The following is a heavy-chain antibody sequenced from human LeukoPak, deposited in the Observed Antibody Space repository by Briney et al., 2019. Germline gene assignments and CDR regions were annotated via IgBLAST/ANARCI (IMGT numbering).Heavy chain of an antibody. V-gene: IGHV4-34*01. CDR1: GVSFSGYY. D-gene: IGHD6-13*01. J-gene: IGHJ5*02. Sequence: SETLSLTCAVYGVSFSGYYWSWIRQPPGKGLEWIGEINHSGSTNYNPSLKSRVTISVDTSKNQFSLKLSSVTAADTAVYYCARDPGIAAAVSWFDPWGQGTLVTVSS. CDR2: INHSGST. CDR3: ARDPGIAAAVSWFDP.